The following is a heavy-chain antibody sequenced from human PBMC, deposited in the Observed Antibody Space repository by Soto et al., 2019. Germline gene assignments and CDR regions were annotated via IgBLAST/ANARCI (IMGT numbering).Heavy chain of an antibody. CDR2: IWYDGSNK. D-gene: IGHD1-26*01. Sequence: QVQLVESGGGVVQPGRSLRLSCAASGFTFSSYGMHWVRQAPGKGLEWVAVIWYDGSNKYYADSVKGRFTISRDNSKNMLYLQMNSLRAEDTAVYYCAREAFQEPFFDYWGQGTLVTVSS. CDR3: AREAFQEPFFDY. V-gene: IGHV3-33*01. J-gene: IGHJ4*02. CDR1: GFTFSSYG.